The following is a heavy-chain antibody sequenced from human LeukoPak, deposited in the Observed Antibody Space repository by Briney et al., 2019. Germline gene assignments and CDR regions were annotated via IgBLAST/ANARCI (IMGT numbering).Heavy chain of an antibody. Sequence: GGSLGLSCAASGFTFSDYYMSWIRQAPGKGLEWVSYISSSSSYTNYADSVKGRFTISRDNAKNSLYLQMNSLRAEDTAVYYCARVVEMATIHFLTLRHYNWFDPWGQGTLVTASS. CDR3: ARVVEMATIHFLTLRHYNWFDP. V-gene: IGHV3-11*05. CDR1: GFTFSDYY. D-gene: IGHD5-24*01. J-gene: IGHJ5*02. CDR2: ISSSSSYT.